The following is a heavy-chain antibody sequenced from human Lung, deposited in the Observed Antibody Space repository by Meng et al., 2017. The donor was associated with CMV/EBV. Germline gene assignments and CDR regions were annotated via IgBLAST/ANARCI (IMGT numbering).Heavy chain of an antibody. J-gene: IGHJ4*02. Sequence: SVXVSXXASGYTLTNYYIHWVRQAPGQGLEWMGIINPSDNTTIYAQKFQGRVTMTRDTSTSTVYMELSSLRSDDTALYYCARDLGYSSSWYFQYYFDCWGQGXLVXLL. CDR3: ARDLGYSSSWYFQYYFDC. D-gene: IGHD6-13*01. CDR1: GYTLTNYY. V-gene: IGHV1-46*01. CDR2: INPSDNTT.